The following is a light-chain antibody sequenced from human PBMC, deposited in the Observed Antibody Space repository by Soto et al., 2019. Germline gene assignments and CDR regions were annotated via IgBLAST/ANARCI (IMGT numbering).Light chain of an antibody. CDR3: QQSYSTPPT. CDR2: DAS. J-gene: IGKJ1*01. Sequence: DIHMTQSPSPLSASVGDRVTITCRASQSISSWLAWYQQKPGKAPKLLIYDASSLESGVPPRFSGSGSGTDFTLTISGLQPDDFATYYCQQSYSTPPTFGQGTKVDIK. CDR1: QSISSW. V-gene: IGKV1-5*01.